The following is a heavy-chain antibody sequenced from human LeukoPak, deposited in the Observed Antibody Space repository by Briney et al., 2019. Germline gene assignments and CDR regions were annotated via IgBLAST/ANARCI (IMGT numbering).Heavy chain of an antibody. Sequence: HGESLKISCKGSGYSFTSYWIGWVRQMPGKGLEWMGIIYPGDSDTRYSPSFQVQVTISADKSISTAYLQWSSLKASDTAMYYCARHGGGRETSDCSPFDYWGQGILVTVSS. J-gene: IGHJ4*02. CDR1: GYSFTSYW. D-gene: IGHD2-21*02. CDR2: IYPGDSDT. V-gene: IGHV5-51*01. CDR3: ARHGGGRETSDCSPFDY.